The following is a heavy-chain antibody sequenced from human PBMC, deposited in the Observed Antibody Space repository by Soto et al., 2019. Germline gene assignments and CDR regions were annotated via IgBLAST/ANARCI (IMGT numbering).Heavy chain of an antibody. CDR2: ISSSSSFI. Sequence: EVQLVESGGGLVKPGGSLRLSCAASGFTFSSYGMNWVRQAPGKGLEWVSSISSSSSFIYYADSVKGRFTISRDNAKNSLYLQMNSLRAEDTAVYYCARDPTLDSAFWSVSRDYWGQGTLVTVSS. V-gene: IGHV3-21*01. CDR1: GFTFSSYG. D-gene: IGHD3-3*01. J-gene: IGHJ4*02. CDR3: ARDPTLDSAFWSVSRDY.